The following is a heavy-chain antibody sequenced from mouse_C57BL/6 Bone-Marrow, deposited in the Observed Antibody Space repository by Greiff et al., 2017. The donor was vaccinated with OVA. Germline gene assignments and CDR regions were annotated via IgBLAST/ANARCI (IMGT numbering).Heavy chain of an antibody. CDR2: ISSGSSTI. D-gene: IGHD1-1*01. CDR3: ANGSSPYYYAMDY. V-gene: IGHV5-17*01. J-gene: IGHJ4*01. CDR1: GFTFSDYG. Sequence: EVKVVESGGGLVKPGGSLKLSCAASGFTFSDYGMHWVRQAPEKGLEWVAYISSGSSTIYYADTVKGRFTISRDDAKNTLFLQMTSLRSEDTAMYYCANGSSPYYYAMDYWGQGTSVTVSS.